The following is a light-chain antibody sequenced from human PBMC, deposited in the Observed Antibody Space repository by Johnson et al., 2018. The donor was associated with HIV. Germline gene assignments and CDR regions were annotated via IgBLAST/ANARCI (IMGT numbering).Light chain of an antibody. CDR2: ENN. V-gene: IGLV1-51*02. Sequence: QSALTQPPSVSAAPGQKVTISCSGSSSNIGNNYVSWYQQLPGTAPKLLIYENNKRPSGIPARFSGSKSGTSATLGITGLQTGDEADYYCGTWDSSLSAYVFGTGTKVTVL. CDR3: GTWDSSLSAYV. CDR1: SSNIGNNY. J-gene: IGLJ1*01.